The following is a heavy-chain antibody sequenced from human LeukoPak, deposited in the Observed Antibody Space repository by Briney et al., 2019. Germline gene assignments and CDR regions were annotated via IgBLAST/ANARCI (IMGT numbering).Heavy chain of an antibody. Sequence: PSETLSLTCAVYGGSFSGYYWSWIRQPPGKGLEWIGEINHSGSTNYNPSLKSRVTISVDTSKNQSSLKLSSVTAADTAVYYCARVHGITMVRGVIIWGQGTLVTVSS. CDR1: GGSFSGYY. V-gene: IGHV4-34*01. CDR3: ARVHGITMVRGVII. J-gene: IGHJ4*02. CDR2: INHSGST. D-gene: IGHD3-10*01.